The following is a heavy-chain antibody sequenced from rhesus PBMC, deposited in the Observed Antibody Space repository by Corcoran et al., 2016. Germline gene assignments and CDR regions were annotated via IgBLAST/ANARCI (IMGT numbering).Heavy chain of an antibody. J-gene: IGHJ6*01. V-gene: IGHV4S7*01. CDR3: ARDRPLYSSWSVVLDS. CDR1: GGSIRYSYY. Sequence: QVQLQESGPGLVKPSETLSLTCAVSGGSIRYSYYWSWIRQPPGKGLEWIGYIYGSGGSTYYNPSLKSRVTISTDTSKNQFSLKLSSVTAADTAVYYCARDRPLYSSWSVVLDSWGQGVVVTVSS. CDR2: IYGSGGST. D-gene: IGHD6-13*01.